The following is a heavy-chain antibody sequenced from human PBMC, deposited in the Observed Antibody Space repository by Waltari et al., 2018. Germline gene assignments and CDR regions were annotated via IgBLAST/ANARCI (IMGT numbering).Heavy chain of an antibody. Sequence: QVQLVQSGAEVKQPGASVKVSCRVSGYSLTECALHWVRQAPGKGLEWLGGFDPEYGEAVYAQEFQGRVTMTEDTSKDTAYMELSSLTYEDTAVYYCTRDRVGYCSGGTCYSRWFDPWGQGTLVTVSS. J-gene: IGHJ5*02. CDR1: GYSLTECA. CDR2: FDPEYGEA. CDR3: TRDRVGYCSGGTCYSRWFDP. D-gene: IGHD2-15*01. V-gene: IGHV1-24*01.